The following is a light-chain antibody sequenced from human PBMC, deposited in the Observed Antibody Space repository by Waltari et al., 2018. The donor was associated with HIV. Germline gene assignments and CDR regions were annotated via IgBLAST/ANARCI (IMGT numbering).Light chain of an antibody. Sequence: QSVLTQPPSVSAAPGQTVTITCSGTSSNIGNHYVSWYQHLPGTAPQPLIYDNKKRPSGIPDRFSASKSGTSATLDITGLQTGDEADYYCGTWDSGLSVVVFGEGTKLTVL. CDR2: DNK. J-gene: IGLJ2*01. V-gene: IGLV1-51*01. CDR1: SSNIGNHY. CDR3: GTWDSGLSVVV.